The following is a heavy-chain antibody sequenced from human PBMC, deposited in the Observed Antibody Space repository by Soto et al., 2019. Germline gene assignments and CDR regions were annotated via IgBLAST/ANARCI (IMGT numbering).Heavy chain of an antibody. J-gene: IGHJ4*02. Sequence: GESLKISCAASGFTFSSYSMNWVRQAPGKGLEWVSYISSSSSTIYYADSVKGRFTISRDNAKNSLYLQMNSLRAEDTAVYYCARVSVYCSGGSCQSNWGQGTLVTVSS. D-gene: IGHD2-15*01. CDR1: GFTFSSYS. CDR3: ARVSVYCSGGSCQSN. V-gene: IGHV3-48*01. CDR2: ISSSSSTI.